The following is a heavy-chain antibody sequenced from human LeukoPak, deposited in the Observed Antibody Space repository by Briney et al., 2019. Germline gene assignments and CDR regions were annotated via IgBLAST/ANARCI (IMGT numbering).Heavy chain of an antibody. CDR3: ARESDCSSTSCYSSDYYYYMDV. V-gene: IGHV3-48*01. CDR2: ISSSSSTI. J-gene: IGHJ6*03. Sequence: PGGSLRLSCAASGFTFSSYSMNWVRQAPGKGLEWVSYISSSSSTIYYADSVKGRFTISRDNAKNSLYLQMNSLRAEDTAVYYCARESDCSSTSCYSSDYYYYMDVWGKGTTVTVSS. D-gene: IGHD2-2*02. CDR1: GFTFSSYS.